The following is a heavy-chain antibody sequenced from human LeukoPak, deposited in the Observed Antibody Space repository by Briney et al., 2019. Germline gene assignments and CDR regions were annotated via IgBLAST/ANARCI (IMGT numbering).Heavy chain of an antibody. Sequence: SETLSLTCAVSGGSISSSNWWSWVRQPPGKGLEWIGEINHSGSTNYNPSLKSRVTISVDTSKNQFSLKLSSVTAADTAVYYCARAPTSRRSPLLSYYDILTGYGLRQDYWGQGTLVTVSS. D-gene: IGHD3-9*01. CDR1: GGSISSSNW. V-gene: IGHV4-4*02. CDR3: ARAPTSRRSPLLSYYDILTGYGLRQDY. J-gene: IGHJ4*02. CDR2: INHSGST.